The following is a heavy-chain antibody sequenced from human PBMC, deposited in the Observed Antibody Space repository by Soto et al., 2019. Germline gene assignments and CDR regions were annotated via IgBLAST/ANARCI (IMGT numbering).Heavy chain of an antibody. CDR1: GYTFTTYY. J-gene: IGHJ3*02. CDR2: INPSGGST. CDR3: ARGGEYCSGGSCYSDAFDI. V-gene: IGHV1-46*03. D-gene: IGHD2-15*01. Sequence: ASVKVSCKASGYTFTTYYMHWVRQSPGQGLEWMGIINPSGGSTSYAQKFQGRVTMTRDTSTSTVYMELSSLRSEDTAVYYCARGGEYCSGGSCYSDAFDIWGQGTMVTVSS.